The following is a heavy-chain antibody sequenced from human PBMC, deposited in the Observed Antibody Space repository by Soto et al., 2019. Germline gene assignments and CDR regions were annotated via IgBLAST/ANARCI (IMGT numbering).Heavy chain of an antibody. Sequence: SETLSLTCTVSGGSISSSSYYWGWIRQPPGKGLEWIGSIYYSGSTYYNPSLKSRVTISVDTSKNQFSLKLSSVTAADTAVYYCARHARCSGGSCYRGRPYYFDYWGQGTLVTVSS. CDR1: GGSISSSSYY. J-gene: IGHJ4*02. CDR3: ARHARCSGGSCYRGRPYYFDY. CDR2: IYYSGST. D-gene: IGHD2-15*01. V-gene: IGHV4-39*01.